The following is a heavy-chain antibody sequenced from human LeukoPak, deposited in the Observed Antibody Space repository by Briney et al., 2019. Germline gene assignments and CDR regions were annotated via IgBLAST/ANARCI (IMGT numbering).Heavy chain of an antibody. CDR3: ARDRAIFGVAKYYFDY. V-gene: IGHV4-4*07. CDR1: GGSISSYY. CDR2: IYTSGST. J-gene: IGHJ4*02. D-gene: IGHD3-3*01. Sequence: PSETLSLTCTVSGGSISSYYWSWVRQPAGKGLEWIGRIYTSGSTNYNPSLKSRVTMSVDTSKNQFSLKLSSVTAAETAVYYCARDRAIFGVAKYYFDYWGQGTLVTVSS.